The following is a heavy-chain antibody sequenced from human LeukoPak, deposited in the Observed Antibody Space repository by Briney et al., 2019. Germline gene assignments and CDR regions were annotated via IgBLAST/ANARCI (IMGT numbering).Heavy chain of an antibody. V-gene: IGHV4-30-4*07. J-gene: IGHJ4*02. CDR2: IYYSGST. CDR1: GGSISSGGYS. Sequence: SQTLSLTCAVSGGSISSGGYSWSWIRQPPGKGLEWIGYIYYSGSTYYNPSLKSRVTISVDTSKNQFSLKLSSVTAADTAMYHCARLVYDSRGYYFDYWGQGTLVIVSS. CDR3: ARLVYDSRGYYFDY. D-gene: IGHD3-22*01.